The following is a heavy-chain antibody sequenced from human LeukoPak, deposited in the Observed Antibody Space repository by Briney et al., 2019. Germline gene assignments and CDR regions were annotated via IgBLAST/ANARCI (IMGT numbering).Heavy chain of an antibody. D-gene: IGHD2-2*01. J-gene: IGHJ4*02. CDR1: GGSISSGHYY. CDR3: ARLVVVPAATPDF. CDR2: IYYSGST. Sequence: SETLSLTCTVSGGSISSGHYYWSWIRQPPGKGLEWIGNIYYSGSTYYNPSLKSRVTISVDTSKNQFPLKLSSVTAADTAVYYCARLVVVPAATPDFWGQGTLVTVSS. V-gene: IGHV4-30-4*08.